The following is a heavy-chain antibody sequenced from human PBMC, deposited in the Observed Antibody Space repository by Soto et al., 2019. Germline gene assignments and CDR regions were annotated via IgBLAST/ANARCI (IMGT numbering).Heavy chain of an antibody. CDR2: ISYDGSNK. V-gene: IGHV3-30-3*01. CDR3: ARDKSPYSSGWHNRHFDY. CDR1: GFTFSTYA. J-gene: IGHJ4*02. D-gene: IGHD6-19*01. Sequence: QVQLVESGGGVVQPGRSLRLSCAASGFTFSTYAMHWVRQAPGKGLEWVAVISYDGSNKYYADSVKGRFTISRDNSKNTMYLQKTSLRAEDTAVYYCARDKSPYSSGWHNRHFDYWGQGTLVTVSS.